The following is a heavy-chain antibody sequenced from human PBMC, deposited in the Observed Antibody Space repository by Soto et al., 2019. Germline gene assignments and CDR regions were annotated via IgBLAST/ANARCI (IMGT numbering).Heavy chain of an antibody. D-gene: IGHD3-16*01. J-gene: IGHJ4*02. Sequence: GGSLRLSCAASGFTFSSYAMSWVRQAPGKGLEWVSAISGSGGSTYYADSVKGRFTISRDNSKNTLYLQMNSLRAEDTAVYYCAKERGGAHSLLGLAFDYWGQGTLVTVSS. V-gene: IGHV3-23*01. CDR3: AKERGGAHSLLGLAFDY. CDR2: ISGSGGST. CDR1: GFTFSSYA.